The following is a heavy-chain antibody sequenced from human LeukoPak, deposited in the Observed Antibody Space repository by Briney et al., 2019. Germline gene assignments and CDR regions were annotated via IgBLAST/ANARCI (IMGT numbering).Heavy chain of an antibody. D-gene: IGHD3-10*02. J-gene: IGHJ6*04. CDR2: IKPDGSDK. CDR1: GFTFSSYW. CDR3: AELGITMIGGV. Sequence: GGSLRLSCAASGFTFSSYWLSWVRPAPGEGLGWVANIKPDGSDKYYVDSVKGRFTISRDNAKNSLYLQMNSLRAEDTAVYYCAELGITMIGGVWGKGTTVTISS. V-gene: IGHV3-7*01.